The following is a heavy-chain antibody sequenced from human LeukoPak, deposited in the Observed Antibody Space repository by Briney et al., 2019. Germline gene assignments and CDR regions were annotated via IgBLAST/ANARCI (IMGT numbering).Heavy chain of an antibody. CDR2: IYYSGTT. V-gene: IGHV4-39*01. J-gene: IGHJ6*03. CDR1: GGSISSSGYY. CDR3: SRQVSDYFYYYIDV. Sequence: SETLSLTCSVSGGSISSSGYYWNWIRQPPGKGLEWVGSIYYSGTTYYNSSLKSRVTISEDTYKNRFSLMLTSVTAADTAVYYCSRQVSDYFYYYIDVWGEGTTVIVSS.